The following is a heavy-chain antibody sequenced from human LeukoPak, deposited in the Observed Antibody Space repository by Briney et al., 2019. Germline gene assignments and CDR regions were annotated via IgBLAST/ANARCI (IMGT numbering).Heavy chain of an antibody. CDR3: AKLYCSGGSCYGYHDY. CDR1: GFTFTSYW. V-gene: IGHV3-7*05. Sequence: GGSLRLSCAASGFTFTSYWMSWVRQAPGKGLEWAADINQDGSAIYYVDSVKGRFTISRDNAKNTLSLEMNSLRAEDTAVYSCAKLYCSGGSCYGYHDYWGQGTVVTVSS. CDR2: INQDGSAI. J-gene: IGHJ4*02. D-gene: IGHD2-15*01.